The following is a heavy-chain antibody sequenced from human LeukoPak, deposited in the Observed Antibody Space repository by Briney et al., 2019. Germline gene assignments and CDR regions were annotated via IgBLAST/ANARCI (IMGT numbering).Heavy chain of an antibody. CDR1: GYTFTGYY. CDR2: INPNSGGT. V-gene: IGHV1-2*02. CDR3: ARGITIFGVVILGHYYYYGMDV. Sequence: GASVKASCKASGYTFTGYYMHWVRQAPGQGLEWMGWINPNSGGTNYAQKFQGRVTMTRDTSISTAYMELSRLRSDDTAVYYCARGITIFGVVILGHYYYYGMDVWGQGTTVTVSS. J-gene: IGHJ6*02. D-gene: IGHD3-3*01.